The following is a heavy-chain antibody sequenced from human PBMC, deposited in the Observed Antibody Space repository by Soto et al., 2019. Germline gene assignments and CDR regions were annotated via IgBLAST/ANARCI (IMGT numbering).Heavy chain of an antibody. D-gene: IGHD5-12*01. J-gene: IGHJ4*02. V-gene: IGHV1-8*01. CDR3: ARVVLDIVATRPVYYFDY. Sequence: AASVKVSCKASGYTFTSYDINWVRQATGQGLEWMGWMNPNSGNTGYAQKFQGRVTMTRNTSISTAYMELSSLRSEDTAVYYCARVVLDIVATRPVYYFDYWGQGTLVTVSS. CDR1: GYTFTSYD. CDR2: MNPNSGNT.